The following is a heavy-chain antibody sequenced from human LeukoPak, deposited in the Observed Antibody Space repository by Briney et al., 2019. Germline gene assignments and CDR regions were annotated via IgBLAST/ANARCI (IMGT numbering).Heavy chain of an antibody. CDR2: ISAYNGNT. Sequence: ASVKVFCKASGYTFTSYGISWVRQAPGQGLEWMGWISAYNGNTNYAQKLQGRVTMTTDTSTSTAYMELRSLRSDDTAVYYCARGGIVGATTHYYYYMDVWGKGTTVTVSS. V-gene: IGHV1-18*01. J-gene: IGHJ6*03. D-gene: IGHD1-26*01. CDR1: GYTFTSYG. CDR3: ARGGIVGATTHYYYYMDV.